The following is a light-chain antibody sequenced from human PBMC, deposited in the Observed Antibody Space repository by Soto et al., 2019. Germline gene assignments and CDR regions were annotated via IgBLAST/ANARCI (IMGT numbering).Light chain of an antibody. Sequence: DIQMTQSPSSVSASVGDRVTITCRASQEISRWFAWYQQKPGKAPQLLIYAASTLQTGVPSRFSGTGSGTDFTLTISSVQPEDFATYFCQQAKNFPWTFGPATKV. CDR2: AAS. V-gene: IGKV1-12*01. CDR3: QQAKNFPWT. J-gene: IGKJ1*01. CDR1: QEISRW.